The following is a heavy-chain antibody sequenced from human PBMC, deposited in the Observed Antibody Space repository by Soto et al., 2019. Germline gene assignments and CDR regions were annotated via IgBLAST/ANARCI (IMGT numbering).Heavy chain of an antibody. V-gene: IGHV4-59*01. D-gene: IGHD2-2*01. CDR2: IYYSGST. CDR1: GGSISSYY. J-gene: IGHJ6*02. Sequence: XGTLSLTCTVSGGSISSYYWSWIRQPPGKGLEWIGYIYYSGSTNYNPSLKSRVTISVDTSKNQFSLKLSSVTAAETAVYYCARLSTDCSSTSCYLGPRRGMDVWGQGTTVTVSS. CDR3: ARLSTDCSSTSCYLGPRRGMDV.